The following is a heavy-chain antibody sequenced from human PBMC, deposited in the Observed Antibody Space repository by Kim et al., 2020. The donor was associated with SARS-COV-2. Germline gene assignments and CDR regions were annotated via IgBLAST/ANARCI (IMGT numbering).Heavy chain of an antibody. D-gene: IGHD3-22*01. CDR3: ARLYYDSRGYYYFDS. CDR1: GFTFRTYW. Sequence: GGSLRLSCAASGFTFRTYWMHWVRQAPGKGLVWVSRTNGDGSTTNYADSVKGRFTISRDNAKNTLYLQLNSLRAEDTAIYYCARLYYDSRGYYYFDSWGQGTLVTVSS. V-gene: IGHV3-74*01. J-gene: IGHJ4*02. CDR2: TNGDGSTT.